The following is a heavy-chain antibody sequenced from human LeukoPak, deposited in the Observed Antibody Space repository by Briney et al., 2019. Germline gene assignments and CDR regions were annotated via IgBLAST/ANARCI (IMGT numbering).Heavy chain of an antibody. V-gene: IGHV3-21*01. CDR1: GFTFTSYT. CDR3: AKTYGHFDD. Sequence: PGGSLRLSCAASGFTFTSYTMNWVRQAPGKGLEWVSFITSSSSYIYYADSVKGRFTISRDNAKNSLYLQMTSLRVEDTAVYYCAKTYGHFDDWGQGTLVTVSS. CDR2: ITSSSSYI. J-gene: IGHJ4*02. D-gene: IGHD4-17*01.